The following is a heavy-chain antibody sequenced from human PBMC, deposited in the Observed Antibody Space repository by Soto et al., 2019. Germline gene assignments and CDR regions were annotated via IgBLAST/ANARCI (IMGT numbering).Heavy chain of an antibody. CDR2: IYWDDDK. J-gene: IGHJ4*02. D-gene: IGHD6-19*01. CDR1: GFSLNTGGVG. CDR3: ARRRGGYGGGWTTPYFAY. V-gene: IGHV2-5*02. Sequence: KESGPTVVKPTQTLTLTCSLSGFSLNTGGVGVGWIRQPPGKALEWLAVIYWDDDKSWNPSLRDRLTINRDASDDQVVLTVTNMDPVDTGTYYCARRRGGYGGGWTTPYFAYWGQGTLVTVSS.